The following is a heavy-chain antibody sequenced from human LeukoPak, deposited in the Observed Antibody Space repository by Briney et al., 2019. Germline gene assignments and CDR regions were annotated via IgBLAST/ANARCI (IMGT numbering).Heavy chain of an antibody. CDR1: GFTFSGYA. CDR2: ITTNGTNT. J-gene: IGHJ3*02. Sequence: GGSLRLSCAASGFTFSGYAMHWVRQAPGKGLEYVSAITTNGTNTYYADSVKGRFTISRDTIKNTLFIQMGTLRADTMALYFIARAQTSGTTWDAFDIWGHGTMVTVSS. D-gene: IGHD1-26*01. V-gene: IGHV3-64*02. CDR3: ARAQTSGTTWDAFDI.